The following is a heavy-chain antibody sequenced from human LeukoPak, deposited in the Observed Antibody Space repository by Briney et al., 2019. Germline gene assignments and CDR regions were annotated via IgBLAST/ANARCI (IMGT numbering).Heavy chain of an antibody. J-gene: IGHJ6*03. V-gene: IGHV4-59*01. CDR3: AREPLGSSGYMDV. CDR2: IYYSGST. CDR1: GGSISSYY. Sequence: PSETLSPTCTVSGGSISSYYWSWIRQPPGKGLEWIGYIYYSGSTNYNPSLKSRVTISVDTSKNQFSLKLGSVTAADTAVYYCAREPLGSSGYMDVWGKGTTVTVSS. D-gene: IGHD3-10*01.